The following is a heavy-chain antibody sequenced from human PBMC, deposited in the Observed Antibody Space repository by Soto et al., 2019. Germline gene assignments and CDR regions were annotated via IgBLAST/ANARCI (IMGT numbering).Heavy chain of an antibody. J-gene: IGHJ4*02. D-gene: IGHD3-22*01. CDR2: ISSTSIYI. CDR1: GFTFSTYS. V-gene: IGHV3-21*01. CDR3: ARDLHSDSSGFGY. Sequence: EVQLVESGGGLVKPGGSLRLSCAASGFTFSTYSMNWVHQAPGKGLEWVSSISSTSIYIYYADSVKGRFTISRDNAKNSLYLQMNSLRAEDTAVYFCARDLHSDSSGFGYWGQGTLVTVSS.